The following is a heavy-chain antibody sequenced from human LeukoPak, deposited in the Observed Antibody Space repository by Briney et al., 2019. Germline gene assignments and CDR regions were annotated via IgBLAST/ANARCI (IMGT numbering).Heavy chain of an antibody. CDR1: GFTFSSYG. V-gene: IGHV3-30*18. D-gene: IGHD6-25*01. CDR3: AKAAGATTYGGFDY. J-gene: IGHJ4*02. Sequence: GGSLRLSCAASGFTFSSYGMHWVRQAPGKGLDWVAVISYDGSNKDYADSVKGRLTISRDNSKNTLYLQMNSLRPEDTAVYYCAKAAGATTYGGFDYWGQGTLVTVSS. CDR2: ISYDGSNK.